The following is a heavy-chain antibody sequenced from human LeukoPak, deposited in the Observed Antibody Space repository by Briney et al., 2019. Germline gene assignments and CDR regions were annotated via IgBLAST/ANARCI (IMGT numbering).Heavy chain of an antibody. CDR1: GFPLSSYW. Sequence: GGSLRLSCAASGFPLSSYWMTWVRQTPGKGLEWVANIKHDGSDANHAHSVSGRLTVYRDNAKNSLYLQMNSLRAEDTAVYYCVKGGWIHILDCWGQGTLVTVSP. D-gene: IGHD5-18*01. J-gene: IGHJ4*02. CDR2: IKHDGSDA. V-gene: IGHV3-7*01. CDR3: VKGGWIHILDC.